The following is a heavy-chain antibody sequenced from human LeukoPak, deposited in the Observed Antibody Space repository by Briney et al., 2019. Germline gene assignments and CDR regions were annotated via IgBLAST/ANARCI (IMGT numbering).Heavy chain of an antibody. CDR3: ARGGSGGKDWFDP. CDR1: GYTFTSYY. V-gene: IGHV1-46*01. J-gene: IGHJ5*02. D-gene: IGHD5-12*01. CDR2: ITPSGGST. Sequence: GASVKVSSKASGYTFTSYYMHWVRQAPGQGLEWMGIITPSGGSTSYAQKFRGRVTMTTDTSTSTVYMELSSLRSEDTAVYYCARGGSGGKDWFDPWGQGTLVTVSS.